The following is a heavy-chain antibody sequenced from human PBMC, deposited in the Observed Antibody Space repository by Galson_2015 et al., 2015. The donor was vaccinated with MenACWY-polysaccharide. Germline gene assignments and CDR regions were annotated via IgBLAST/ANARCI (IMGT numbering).Heavy chain of an antibody. CDR3: GRVSLQLRPRSFTVYYDTDV. D-gene: IGHD6-19*01. CDR1: GGTFRSYA. J-gene: IGHJ6*02. CDR2: IIPFLGTT. V-gene: IGHV1-69*13. Sequence: SVKVSCKASGGTFRSYAFVWVRQAPGQGLEWMGRIIPFLGTTDYTQKLQGRVTVTADESTRTIYMELSSLMSEDTSVCYCGRVSLQLRPRSFTVYYDTDVSRQASAATATS.